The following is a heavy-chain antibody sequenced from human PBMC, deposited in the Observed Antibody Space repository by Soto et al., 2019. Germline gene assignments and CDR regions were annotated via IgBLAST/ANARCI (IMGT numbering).Heavy chain of an antibody. CDR1: GGSISSGDYY. D-gene: IGHD3-10*01. J-gene: IGHJ5*02. Sequence: SETLSLTCTVSGGSISSGDYYWSWIRQPPGKGLEWIGYIYYSGSTYYNPSLKSRVTISVDTSKNQFSLKLSSVTAADTAVYYCARTSPRGSGTWLDPWGQGTLVTVSS. CDR2: IYYSGST. V-gene: IGHV4-30-4*01. CDR3: ARTSPRGSGTWLDP.